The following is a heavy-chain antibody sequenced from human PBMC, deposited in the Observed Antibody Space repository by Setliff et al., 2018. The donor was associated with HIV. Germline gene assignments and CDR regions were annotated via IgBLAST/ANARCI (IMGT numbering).Heavy chain of an antibody. Sequence: PGGSLRLSCEASGFYFRGYAMHWVRQAPGKGLEWVAVIYFDGSDRSYADSVKGRFTISRDNSKNTVYLEMNSLRGDDTAVYFCAKDRGQGYSGYYGCDSWGQGTLGTVS. D-gene: IGHD5-12*01. J-gene: IGHJ5*02. V-gene: IGHV3-30*04. CDR2: IYFDGSDR. CDR1: GFYFRGYA. CDR3: AKDRGQGYSGYYGCDS.